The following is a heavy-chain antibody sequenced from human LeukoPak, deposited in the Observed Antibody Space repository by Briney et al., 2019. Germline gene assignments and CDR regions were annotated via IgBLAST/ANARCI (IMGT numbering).Heavy chain of an antibody. Sequence: GASVKVSCKASGYTFTSYGISWVRQAPGQGLEWMGWISAYNGDTNYAQKLQGRVTMTTDTSTSTAYMELRSLRSDDTAMYYCARSVRRYSYGPSPLYYFDYWGQGTLVTVSS. CDR3: ARSVRRYSYGPSPLYYFDY. CDR1: GYTFTSYG. CDR2: ISAYNGDT. J-gene: IGHJ4*02. V-gene: IGHV1-18*01. D-gene: IGHD5-18*01.